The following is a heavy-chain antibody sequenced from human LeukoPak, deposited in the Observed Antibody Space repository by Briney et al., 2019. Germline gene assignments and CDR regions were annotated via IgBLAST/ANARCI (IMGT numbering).Heavy chain of an antibody. J-gene: IGHJ5*02. CDR2: ISSSSSYI. CDR3: ARDVGYCSSSSCFNWSDP. D-gene: IGHD2-2*01. Sequence: GGSLRLSCAASGFTFSSYSMNWVRQAPGKGLEWVSSISSSSSYIYYADSVKGRFTISRDNAKNSLYLQMNSLRAEDTAVYYCARDVGYCSSSSCFNWSDPWGQGTLVTVSS. CDR1: GFTFSSYS. V-gene: IGHV3-21*04.